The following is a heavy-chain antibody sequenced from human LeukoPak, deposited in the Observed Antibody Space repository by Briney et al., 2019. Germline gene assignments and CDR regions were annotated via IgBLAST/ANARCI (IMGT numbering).Heavy chain of an antibody. V-gene: IGHV3-30*18. J-gene: IGHJ6*02. CDR3: AKDRLLVSSGSYYYGYYYYGMDV. CDR2: ISYDGSNK. D-gene: IGHD1-26*01. Sequence: GRSLRLSCAASGFTFSSYGMHWVRQAQGKGLEWVAVISYDGSNKYDADSVKGRFTISRDNSKNTLYLQMNSLRAEDTAVYYCAKDRLLVSSGSYYYGYYYYGMDVWGQGTTVTVSS. CDR1: GFTFSSYG.